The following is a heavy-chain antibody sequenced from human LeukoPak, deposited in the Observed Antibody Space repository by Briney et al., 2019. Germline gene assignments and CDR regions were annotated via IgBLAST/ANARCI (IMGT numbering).Heavy chain of an antibody. Sequence: PAETLSLTCTVSGGSITSSRYDWGRIRQPPGKGQEGIGSLDDSENTYYNSAHKSPVTISVATSKDPFYLELSSVPAADTAIYYCTREYGFMTTVFHAFDIWGQGTMVTVSS. CDR1: GGSITSSRYD. V-gene: IGHV4-39*07. CDR2: LDDSENT. D-gene: IGHD4-17*01. CDR3: TREYGFMTTVFHAFDI. J-gene: IGHJ3*02.